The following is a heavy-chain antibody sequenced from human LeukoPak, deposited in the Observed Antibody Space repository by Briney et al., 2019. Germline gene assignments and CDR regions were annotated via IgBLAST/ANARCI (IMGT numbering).Heavy chain of an antibody. CDR1: GYSISSGYY. J-gene: IGHJ4*02. CDR3: ARGDYGSGSYYNAHFDY. Sequence: PSETLSLTCTVSGYSISSGYYWSWIRQPPGKGLEWIGETNHSGSTNYNPSLKSRVTITVDTSKNKFPLKLSSVTAADTAVYYCARGDYGSGSYYNAHFDYWGQGTLVTVSS. D-gene: IGHD3-10*01. CDR2: TNHSGST. V-gene: IGHV4-38-2*02.